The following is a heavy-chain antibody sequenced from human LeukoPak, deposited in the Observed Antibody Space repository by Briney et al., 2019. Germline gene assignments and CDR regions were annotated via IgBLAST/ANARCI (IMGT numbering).Heavy chain of an antibody. CDR1: GFTFSSYG. Sequence: PGGSLRLSCAASGFTFSSYGMHWVRQAPGKGLEWVSSISSSSSYIYYADSVKGRFTISRDNAKNSLYLQMNSLRAEDTAVYYCARDRITMVRGVGYWGQGTLVTVSS. D-gene: IGHD3-10*01. CDR3: ARDRITMVRGVGY. V-gene: IGHV3-21*01. J-gene: IGHJ4*02. CDR2: ISSSSSYI.